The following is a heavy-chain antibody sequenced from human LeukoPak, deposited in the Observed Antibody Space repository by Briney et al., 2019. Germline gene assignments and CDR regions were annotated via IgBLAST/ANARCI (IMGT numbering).Heavy chain of an antibody. D-gene: IGHD6-19*01. J-gene: IGHJ4*02. V-gene: IGHV4-38-2*01. CDR3: ARRRDGSGWDCYFDY. CDR1: GYSISSGYY. CDR2: IYHSGST. Sequence: PSETLSLTCAVSGYSISSGYYWGWIRQPPGKGLEWIGSIYHSGSTYYNPSLKSRVTISVDTSKNQLSLKLSSVTAADTAVYYCARRRDGSGWDCYFDYWGQGTLVTVSS.